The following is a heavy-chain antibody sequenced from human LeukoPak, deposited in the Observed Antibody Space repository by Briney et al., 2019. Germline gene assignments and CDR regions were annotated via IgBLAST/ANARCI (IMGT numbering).Heavy chain of an antibody. J-gene: IGHJ5*02. Sequence: SDTLSLTCTVSGGSISSYYWSWIRQPAGKGVEWIRRIYTSGSTNYNPSLKSRVTMSVDTSKTQFSLKLSSVTAADTAVYYCARAGDYDILTGPSYNWFDPWGQGTLGTVSS. CDR1: GGSISSYY. D-gene: IGHD3-9*01. V-gene: IGHV4-4*07. CDR3: ARAGDYDILTGPSYNWFDP. CDR2: IYTSGST.